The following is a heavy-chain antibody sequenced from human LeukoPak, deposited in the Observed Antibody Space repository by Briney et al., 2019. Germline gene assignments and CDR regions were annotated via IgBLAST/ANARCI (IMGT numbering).Heavy chain of an antibody. Sequence: GGSLRLSCAASGFILSSNWMHWVRQAPGKGLVWVSRINEDGSTTNHADSVKGRFTISRDNAKNTLYMQMNSLRAEDTAVYYCVRDLGGRSGHWGQGTLVTVSS. V-gene: IGHV3-74*01. CDR2: INEDGSTT. CDR3: VRDLGGRSGH. J-gene: IGHJ4*02. CDR1: GFILSSNW. D-gene: IGHD1-26*01.